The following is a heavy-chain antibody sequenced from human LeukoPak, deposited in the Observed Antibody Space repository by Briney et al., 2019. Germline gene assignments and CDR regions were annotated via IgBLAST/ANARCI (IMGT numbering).Heavy chain of an antibody. CDR1: GFTFSSYG. D-gene: IGHD6-13*01. J-gene: IGHJ1*01. CDR3: ARDIAAVGNGFQH. CDR2: IRFDGSDK. Sequence: PRGSLRLSCGASGFTFSSYGMHWVRQAPGKGLEWVAYIRFDGSDKYYADSVKGRFTISRDNAKNTLYLQMNSLRAEDTAVYYCARDIAAVGNGFQHWGQGTLVTVSS. V-gene: IGHV3-30*02.